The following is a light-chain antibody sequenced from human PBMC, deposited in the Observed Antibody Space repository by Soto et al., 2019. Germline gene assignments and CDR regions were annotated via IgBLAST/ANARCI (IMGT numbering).Light chain of an antibody. CDR3: QQYGGSPIT. V-gene: IGKV3D-20*01. CDR1: ADVSSSY. J-gene: IGKJ5*01. CDR2: DAS. Sequence: EIVLTQSQAPLSLAPGERANLACRPSADVSSSYVAWYQQKSGLAPRLLIHDASSRATGIPDRFSGSKSGTEFTLTIRRLEPEDAAVYYCQQYGGSPITFGQGTRLEIK.